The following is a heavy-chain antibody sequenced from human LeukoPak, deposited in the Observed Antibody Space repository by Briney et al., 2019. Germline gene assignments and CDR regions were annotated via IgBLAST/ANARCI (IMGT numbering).Heavy chain of an antibody. Sequence: PGGSLRLSCAASGFTFSSYAMSWVRQAPGKGLEWVSAISGSGGSTYYADSVKGRFTISRDNSKNTLYLQMNSLRAEDTAVYYCANYGATFYYYYGMDVWGQGTTVTVSS. V-gene: IGHV3-23*01. D-gene: IGHD1-26*01. CDR3: ANYGATFYYYYGMDV. CDR1: GFTFSSYA. CDR2: ISGSGGST. J-gene: IGHJ6*02.